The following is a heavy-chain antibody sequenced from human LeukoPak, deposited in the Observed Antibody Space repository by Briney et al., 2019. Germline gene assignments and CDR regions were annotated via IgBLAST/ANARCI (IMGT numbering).Heavy chain of an antibody. D-gene: IGHD4-11*01. J-gene: IGHJ4*02. V-gene: IGHV1-69*05. Sequence: SSVKVSCKASGGTFSSYAISWVRQAPGQGLEWMGGIIPIFGTANYAQKFQRRVTITTDESTSTAYMELSSLRSEDTAVYYCARGDYSNYPFDYWGQGTLVTVSS. CDR2: IIPIFGTA. CDR1: GGTFSSYA. CDR3: ARGDYSNYPFDY.